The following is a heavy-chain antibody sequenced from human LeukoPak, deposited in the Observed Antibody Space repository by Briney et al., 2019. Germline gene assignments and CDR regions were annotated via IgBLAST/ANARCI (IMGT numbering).Heavy chain of an antibody. J-gene: IGHJ6*03. D-gene: IGHD3-3*01. Sequence: SETLSLTCTVSGGSISSDTDSWGWIRQPPGKGLEWIGSIYYSGRSYYKVSLKSRVTLSIDTSKNQLSLRLSSVTAADTALYYCARAPVSSAYLHYYSMDVWGKGTTVTVSS. CDR2: IYYSGRS. V-gene: IGHV4-39*07. CDR1: GGSISSDTDS. CDR3: ARAPVSSAYLHYYSMDV.